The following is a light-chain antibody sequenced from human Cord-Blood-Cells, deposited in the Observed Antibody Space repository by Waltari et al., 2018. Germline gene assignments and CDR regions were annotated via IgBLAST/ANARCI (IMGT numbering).Light chain of an antibody. V-gene: IGLV2-11*01. CDR1: SSDVGGYNY. CDR2: DVS. Sequence: QSALTQPRSVSGSPGPSVTISCTGTSSDVGGYNYVSWYQQHPGKAPKLMIYDVSKRPSGGPDRFSGAKSGNTASPTISGLQAEDEADYYCCSYAGSYTLGVFGGGTKLTVL. CDR3: CSYAGSYTLGV. J-gene: IGLJ3*02.